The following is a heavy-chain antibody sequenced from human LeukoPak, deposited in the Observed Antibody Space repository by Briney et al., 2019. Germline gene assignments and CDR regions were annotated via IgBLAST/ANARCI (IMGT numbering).Heavy chain of an antibody. CDR2: ISDSSRKI. CDR3: ARGPYGDYIDAFDY. D-gene: IGHD4-17*01. J-gene: IGHJ4*02. CDR1: GFTFSTYS. V-gene: IGHV3-48*01. Sequence: GGSPRLSCAASGFTFSTYSMNWVRQAPGKGLEWVSYISDSSRKIYYADSVKGRFTISRDNAKNSLYLQMNSLRAEDTAVYYCARGPYGDYIDAFDYWGQGTLVTVSS.